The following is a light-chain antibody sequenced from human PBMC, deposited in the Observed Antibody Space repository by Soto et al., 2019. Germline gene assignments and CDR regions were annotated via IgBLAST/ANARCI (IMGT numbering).Light chain of an antibody. V-gene: IGKV4-1*01. Sequence: DIVMTQSPDSLAVSLGERATIDCKSSQSILYSSNNKNYLAWYQQKPGQPPKLLIYWASTRESGVPDRFSGSGSGTDFTLTINSLQAEDVAAYYCQQYDSPPLTFGGGTKVEIK. CDR2: WAS. J-gene: IGKJ4*01. CDR1: QSILYSSNNKNY. CDR3: QQYDSPPLT.